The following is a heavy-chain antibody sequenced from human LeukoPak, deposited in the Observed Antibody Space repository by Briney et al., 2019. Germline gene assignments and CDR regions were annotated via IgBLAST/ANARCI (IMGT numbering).Heavy chain of an antibody. CDR2: ISYDGSDK. Sequence: GGSLRLSCAASGFIFSSYAMHWVRQAPGKGLEWVAVISYDGSDKYYADSVKGRFTISRDTSKNTLFLQMNSLRAEDTAVYYCARGGYYDYVWGSYRFDYWGQGTLVTVSS. J-gene: IGHJ4*02. D-gene: IGHD3-16*02. V-gene: IGHV3-30*04. CDR3: ARGGYYDYVWGSYRFDY. CDR1: GFIFSSYA.